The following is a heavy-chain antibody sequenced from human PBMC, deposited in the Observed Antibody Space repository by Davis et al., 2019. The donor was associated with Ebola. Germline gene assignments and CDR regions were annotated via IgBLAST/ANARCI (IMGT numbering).Heavy chain of an antibody. D-gene: IGHD1-14*01. J-gene: IGHJ5*02. CDR2: INAGNGNI. CDR3: ARDIINSIELLEPYSWFDP. CDR1: GYTFTNYV. V-gene: IGHV1-3*01. Sequence: AASVKVSCKASGYTFTNYVLHWVRQAPGQRLEWMGWINAGNGNIKYSQKFQGRVTITRDTSASTAYMELSSLRSEDTAVYYCARDIINSIELLEPYSWFDPWGQGTLVTVSS.